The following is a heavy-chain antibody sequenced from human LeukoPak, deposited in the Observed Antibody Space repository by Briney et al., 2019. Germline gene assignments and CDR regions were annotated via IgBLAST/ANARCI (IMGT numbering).Heavy chain of an antibody. CDR2: IYSGGST. V-gene: IGHV3-53*01. CDR3: ARALDYYYGMDV. Sequence: GGSLRLSCAASGFIASSNYMSWVRQAPGKGLEWVSVIYSGGSTYYADSVKGRFTISRDNSKNTLYLQMNSLRAEDAAVYYCARALDYYYGMDVWGQGTTVTVSS. CDR1: GFIASSNY. J-gene: IGHJ6*02.